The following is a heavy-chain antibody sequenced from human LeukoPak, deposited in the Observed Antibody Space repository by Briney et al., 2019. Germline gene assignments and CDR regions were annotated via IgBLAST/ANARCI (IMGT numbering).Heavy chain of an antibody. Sequence: PGGSLRLSCAASGFTFSSYGMHWVRQAPGKGLEWVSSISSSSSYIYYADSVKGRFTISRDNAKNSLYLQMNSLRAGDTAVYYCARGGKVDGSGSYYPPLWYYFDYWGQGTLVTVSS. CDR1: GFTFSSYG. CDR3: ARGGKVDGSGSYYPPLWYYFDY. V-gene: IGHV3-21*01. D-gene: IGHD3-10*01. J-gene: IGHJ4*02. CDR2: ISSSSSYI.